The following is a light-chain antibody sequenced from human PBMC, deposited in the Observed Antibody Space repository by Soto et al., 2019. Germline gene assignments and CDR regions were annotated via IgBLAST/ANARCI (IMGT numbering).Light chain of an antibody. CDR3: QQYYSTQWT. CDR2: WAS. CDR1: QSILYRSNNKNY. Sequence: DIVMTQSPDSLAVSLGERATINCKSSQSILYRSNNKNYLAWYQQKPGQPPKLLIYWASTRESGVPDRFSGSGSGTDFTLTIGSLQAADVAVYYCQQYYSTQWTFGQGTKVEIK. J-gene: IGKJ1*01. V-gene: IGKV4-1*01.